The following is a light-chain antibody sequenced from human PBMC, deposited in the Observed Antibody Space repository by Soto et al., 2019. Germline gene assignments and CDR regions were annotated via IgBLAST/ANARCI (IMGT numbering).Light chain of an antibody. V-gene: IGLV4-69*01. J-gene: IGLJ2*01. CDR3: QTWDTDIVV. Sequence: QSVVTQSPSASASLGASVKLTCTLSSGHSHYAIAWHQQQSEKGPRYLTKLNSDGSQIKGDGIPDRFSGSSSGAERYLTISSLQSEDEADYYCQTWDTDIVVFGGGTKVTVL. CDR1: SGHSHYA. CDR2: LNSDGSQ.